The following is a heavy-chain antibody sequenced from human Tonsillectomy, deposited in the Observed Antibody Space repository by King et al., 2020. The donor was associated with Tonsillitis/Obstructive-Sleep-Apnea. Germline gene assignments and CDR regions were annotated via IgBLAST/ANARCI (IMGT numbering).Heavy chain of an antibody. CDR1: GFTFSNYA. J-gene: IGHJ4*02. V-gene: IGHV3-23*04. CDR2: VSGSHGST. D-gene: IGHD6-13*01. CDR3: ARASIAAAGYYFDY. Sequence: VQLVESGGGLVQPGGSLRLSCAASGFTFSNYAMSWVRQAPGKGLEWVSSVSGSHGSTYYADSVKGRFTVYRDNSKRTLYLQMNSLRAEDTAVYYCARASIAAAGYYFDYWGQGTLVTVSS.